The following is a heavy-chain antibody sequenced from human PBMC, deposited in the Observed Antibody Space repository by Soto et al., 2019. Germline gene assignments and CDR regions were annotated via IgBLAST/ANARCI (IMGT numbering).Heavy chain of an antibody. Sequence: GGSLRLSCAASGFTFSNYDMHWVRQAPGKGLEWVAGISYHGNNIYYVDSVKDRFTISRDNSKNTLYLQMHSLIAEDTAVYYCANGRFAELSSEFDYWGQGTLVTVSS. CDR1: GFTFSNYD. V-gene: IGHV3-30*18. D-gene: IGHD3-10*01. CDR3: ANGRFAELSSEFDY. CDR2: ISYHGNNI. J-gene: IGHJ4*02.